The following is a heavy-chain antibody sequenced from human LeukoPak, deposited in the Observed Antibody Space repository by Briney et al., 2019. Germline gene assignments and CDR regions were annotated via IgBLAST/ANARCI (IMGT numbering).Heavy chain of an antibody. CDR3: ARGGYCSSTSCYTHNWFDP. D-gene: IGHD2-2*02. V-gene: IGHV5-51*01. J-gene: IGHJ5*02. Sequence: GESLKISYKGSGYSFTSYWIGWVRQMPGKGLEWMGIIYPGDSDTRYSPSFQGQVTISADKSISTAYLQWSSLKASDTAMYYCARGGYCSSTSCYTHNWFDPWGQGTLVTVSS. CDR1: GYSFTSYW. CDR2: IYPGDSDT.